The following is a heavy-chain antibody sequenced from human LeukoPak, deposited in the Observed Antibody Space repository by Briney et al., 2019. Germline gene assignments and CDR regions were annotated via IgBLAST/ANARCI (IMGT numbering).Heavy chain of an antibody. J-gene: IGHJ4*02. V-gene: IGHV3-30-3*01. D-gene: IGHD2-2*01. CDR3: ARVSYLLAVDY. CDR2: ISYDGSNK. CDR1: GFTFSSYA. Sequence: VRSLRLSCAASGFTFSSYAMHWVRQAPGKGLEWVAVISYDGSNKYYADSVKGRFTISRDNAKNSLYLQMNSLRAEDTAVYYCARVSYLLAVDYWGQGTLVTVSS.